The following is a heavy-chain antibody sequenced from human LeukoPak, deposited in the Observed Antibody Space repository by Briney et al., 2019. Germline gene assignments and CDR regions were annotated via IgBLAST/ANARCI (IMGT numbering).Heavy chain of an antibody. Sequence: PGGSLRLSCAASGFSLSTYGMHWVRPVPGKGLEWVAPVSYDGNTQHYAHSVRGRFTISRENSKSTVSLQMNSLGPEDTAIYYCVKDRYNWGSWDHCGQGTLVTVSS. CDR1: GFSLSTYG. CDR3: VKDRYNWGSWDH. J-gene: IGHJ4*02. CDR2: VSYDGNTQ. D-gene: IGHD7-27*01. V-gene: IGHV3-30*18.